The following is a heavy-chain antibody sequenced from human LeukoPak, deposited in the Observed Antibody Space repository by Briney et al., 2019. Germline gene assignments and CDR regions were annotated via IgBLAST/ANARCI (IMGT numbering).Heavy chain of an antibody. CDR2: MNPNSGNT. Sequence: ASVKVSCKASGYTFTGYYMHWVRQAPGQGLEWMGWMNPNSGNTGYAQKFQGRVTMTRNTSISTAYMELSSLRSEDTAVYYCATLSFSAFDYWGQGTLVTVSS. V-gene: IGHV1-8*02. D-gene: IGHD2/OR15-2a*01. J-gene: IGHJ4*02. CDR1: GYTFTGYY. CDR3: ATLSFSAFDY.